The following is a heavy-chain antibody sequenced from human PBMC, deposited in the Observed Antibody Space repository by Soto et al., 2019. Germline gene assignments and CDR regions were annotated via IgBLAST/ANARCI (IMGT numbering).Heavy chain of an antibody. Sequence: ESGGGLIQPGGSLRLSCAASGFTVSSNYMSWVRQAPGKGLEWVSVIYSGGSTYYADSVKGRFTISRDNSKNTLYLQMNSLRAEDTAVYYCARAPAYYDILTGYYTTGYYGMDVWGQGTTVTVSS. CDR1: GFTVSSNY. CDR3: ARAPAYYDILTGYYTTGYYGMDV. J-gene: IGHJ6*02. CDR2: IYSGGST. D-gene: IGHD3-9*01. V-gene: IGHV3-53*01.